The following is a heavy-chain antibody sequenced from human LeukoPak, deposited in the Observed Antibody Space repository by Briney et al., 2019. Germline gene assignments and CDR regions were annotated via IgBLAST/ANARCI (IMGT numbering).Heavy chain of an antibody. CDR3: AKEGVSYDSSGFDFDY. CDR2: ISYDGSNK. Sequence: SGGSLRLSCAASGFTFSSYGMHWARQAPGKGLEWVAVISYDGSNKYYADSVKGRFTISRDNSKNTLYLQMNSLRAEDTAVYYCAKEGVSYDSSGFDFDYWGQGTLVTVSS. D-gene: IGHD3-22*01. CDR1: GFTFSSYG. V-gene: IGHV3-30*18. J-gene: IGHJ4*02.